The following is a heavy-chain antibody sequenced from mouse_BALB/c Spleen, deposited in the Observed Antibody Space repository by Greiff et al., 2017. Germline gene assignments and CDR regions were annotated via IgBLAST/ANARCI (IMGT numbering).Heavy chain of an antibody. V-gene: IGHV2-9*02. D-gene: IGHD1-1*01. J-gene: IGHJ2*01. CDR2: IWAGGST. CDR3: ARGGTTVPYYFDY. Sequence: VQRVESGPGLVAPSQSLSITCTVSGFSLTSYGVHWVRQPPGKGLEWLGVIWAGGSTNYNSALMSRLSISKNNSKSQVFLKMNSLQTDDTAMYYCARGGTTVPYYFDYWGQGTTLTVSS. CDR1: GFSLTSYG.